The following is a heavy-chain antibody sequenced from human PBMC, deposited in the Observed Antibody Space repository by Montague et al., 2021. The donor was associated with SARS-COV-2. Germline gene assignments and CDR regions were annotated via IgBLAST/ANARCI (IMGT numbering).Heavy chain of an antibody. D-gene: IGHD3-10*01. Sequence: SETLSLTCTVSGDSISNYYWSWIRQPPGKGLEWIGSIYYSGSTYYNPSLKSRVTISVDTSKNQFSLKLSSVTAADTAVYYCARDLRRGFDPWGQGTLVTVSS. V-gene: IGHV4-59*12. CDR3: ARDLRRGFDP. J-gene: IGHJ5*02. CDR1: GDSISNYY. CDR2: IYYSGST.